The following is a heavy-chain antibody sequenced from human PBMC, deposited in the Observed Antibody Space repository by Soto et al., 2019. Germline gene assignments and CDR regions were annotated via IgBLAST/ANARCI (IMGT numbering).Heavy chain of an antibody. J-gene: IGHJ6*03. CDR3: ARGGDNTIFVVVITYGYYYYMDV. Sequence: SVKVSCKASGGTFSSYAISWVRQAPGQGLEWMGGIIPICGTANYAQKFQGRVTITRDESTSTAYMELSSLRSEDTAVYYCARGGDNTIFVVVITYGYYYYMDVWGKGTKVTVSS. D-gene: IGHD3-3*01. CDR2: IIPICGTA. CDR1: GGTFSSYA. V-gene: IGHV1-69*05.